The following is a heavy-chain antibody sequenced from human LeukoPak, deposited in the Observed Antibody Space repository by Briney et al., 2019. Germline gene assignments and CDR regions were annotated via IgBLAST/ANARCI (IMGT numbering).Heavy chain of an antibody. CDR2: ISYDGSNK. D-gene: IGHD5-18*01. CDR1: GFTFSSYA. V-gene: IGHV3-30*04. CDR3: ARGLTAMVT. Sequence: PGRSLRLPCAASGFTFSSYAMHWVRQAPGKGLEWVAVISYDGSNKYYADSVKGRFTISRDNSKNTLYLQMNSLRAEDTAVYYCARGLTAMVTRGQGTLVTVSS. J-gene: IGHJ4*02.